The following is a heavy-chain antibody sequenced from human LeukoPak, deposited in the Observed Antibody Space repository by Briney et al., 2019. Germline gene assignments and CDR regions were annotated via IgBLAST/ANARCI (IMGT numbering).Heavy chain of an antibody. J-gene: IGHJ5*02. CDR1: GGSISSSSYY. D-gene: IGHD6-13*01. Sequence: SETLSLTCTVSGGSISSSSYYWGWIRQPPGKGLEWIGSIYYSGSTYYNPSLKSRVTISVDTSKNQFSLKLSSVTAADTAVYYCARLVWKRMNWFDPWGQGTLVTVSS. CDR3: ARLVWKRMNWFDP. V-gene: IGHV4-39*07. CDR2: IYYSGST.